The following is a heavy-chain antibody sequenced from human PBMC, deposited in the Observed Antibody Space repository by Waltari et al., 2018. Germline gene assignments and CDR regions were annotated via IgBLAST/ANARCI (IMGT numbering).Heavy chain of an antibody. J-gene: IGHJ4*02. V-gene: IGHV3-43D*04. CDR2: ISWDGTNT. CDR3: VKGRYYDFWSAYPDY. D-gene: IGHD3-3*01. CDR1: GFPFDDQA. Sequence: ELQLVESGGSVVQPGGSLRLSCAASGFPFDDQAMHWFRQAPGEGLEWVSVISWDGTNTYYVDSVKGRFTISRDNSKSTLYLQMSSLRAEDTALYYCVKGRYYDFWSAYPDYWGQGTLVTVSS.